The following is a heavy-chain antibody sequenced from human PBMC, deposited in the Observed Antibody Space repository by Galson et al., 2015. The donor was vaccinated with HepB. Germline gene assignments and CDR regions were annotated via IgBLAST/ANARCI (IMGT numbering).Heavy chain of an antibody. CDR1: GGTFNSYA. Sequence: SVKVSCKASGGTFNSYAVNWVRQAPGQGLEWIGGIIPIFGTANYAQHFQGRVTITAYESATTAYMELSSLRSEDTAVYYCARVGTSGAAEIWGQGTTVTGSS. V-gene: IGHV1-69*13. J-gene: IGHJ3*02. CDR3: ARVGTSGAAEI. CDR2: IIPIFGTA. D-gene: IGHD2-15*01.